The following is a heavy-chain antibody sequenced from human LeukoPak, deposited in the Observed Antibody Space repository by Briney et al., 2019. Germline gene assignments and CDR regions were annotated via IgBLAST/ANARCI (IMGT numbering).Heavy chain of an antibody. V-gene: IGHV3-48*03. CDR3: ARAPGGNFDY. Sequence: GGSLRLSCSASGFTFSSYEMNWVRQAPGKGLEWVSYISSSGSTIYYAGSVKGRFTISRDNAKNSLYLQMNSLRAEDTAVYYCARAPGGNFDYWGQRTLVTVSS. J-gene: IGHJ4*02. CDR2: ISSSGSTI. CDR1: GFTFSSYE. D-gene: IGHD2-15*01.